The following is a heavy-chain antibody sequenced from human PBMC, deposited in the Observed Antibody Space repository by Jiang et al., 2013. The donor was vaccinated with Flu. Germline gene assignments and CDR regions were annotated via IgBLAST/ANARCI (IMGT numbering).Heavy chain of an antibody. CDR3: AHSQSLWFGELPFDY. J-gene: IGHJ4*02. Sequence: KALEWLALIYWDDDKRYSPSLKSRLTITKDTSKNQVVLTMTNMDPVDTATYYCAHSQSLWFGELPFDYWGQGTLVTVSS. V-gene: IGHV2-5*02. D-gene: IGHD3-10*01. CDR2: IYWDDDK.